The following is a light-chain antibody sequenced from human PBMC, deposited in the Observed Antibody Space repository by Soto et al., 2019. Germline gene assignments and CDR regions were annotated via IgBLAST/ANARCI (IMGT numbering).Light chain of an antibody. V-gene: IGKV1-33*01. J-gene: IGKJ4*01. CDR1: QDITNY. CDR2: DAS. CDR3: QQYDSLPLT. Sequence: DIQMTQSPSSLSASTGDRVTITCQASQDITNYLNWYQQKQGKAPKALIYDASNVERGVPSRFSGSGSGTDFTLTISSLQPEDIATYYCQQYDSLPLTFGGGTRWIS.